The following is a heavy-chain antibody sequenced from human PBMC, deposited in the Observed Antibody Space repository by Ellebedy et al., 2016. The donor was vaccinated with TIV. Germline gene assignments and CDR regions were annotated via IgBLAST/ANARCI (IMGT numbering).Heavy chain of an antibody. Sequence: GESLKISCEGSGFTFSSFGMHWVRQAPGKGLEWVSSISTGSSWMFYADSVKGRFTTSRDDAKNSVFLQMDSLRVEDTAIYYCARGLHPVVRSPLDYWGQGIMVTVSS. CDR1: GFTFSSFG. J-gene: IGHJ4*02. CDR3: ARGLHPVVRSPLDY. CDR2: ISTGSSWM. V-gene: IGHV3-21*04. D-gene: IGHD2-21*01.